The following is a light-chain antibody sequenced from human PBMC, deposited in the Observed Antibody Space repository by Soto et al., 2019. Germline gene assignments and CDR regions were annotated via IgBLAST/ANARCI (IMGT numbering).Light chain of an antibody. CDR2: EVS. CDR3: YSYRRYYNRV. Sequence: QSVLTQPASVSGSPGQSITISCTGTSSDVGGYNFVSWYQQHPGRAPKLLIYEVSRRPSGVSNRFSGSKSGDTASLTISGLQAEDEADYYCYSYRRYYNRVLGNGTKFTV. CDR1: SSDVGGYNF. J-gene: IGLJ1*01. V-gene: IGLV2-14*01.